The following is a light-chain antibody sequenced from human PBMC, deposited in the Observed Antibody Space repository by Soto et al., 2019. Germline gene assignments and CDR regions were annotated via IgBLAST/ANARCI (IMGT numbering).Light chain of an antibody. CDR1: QSVSSSY. J-gene: IGKJ1*01. CDR3: LQYSSSPRT. V-gene: IGKV3-20*01. Sequence: EIVLTQSPGTLSLSPGERATLSCRASQSVSSSYLAWYQQRPGQAPRLLIDGASSRATGIPDRFSGSGSGTDFTLTISRLEPEDFAVYYCLQYSSSPRTFGQGTRVEIK. CDR2: GAS.